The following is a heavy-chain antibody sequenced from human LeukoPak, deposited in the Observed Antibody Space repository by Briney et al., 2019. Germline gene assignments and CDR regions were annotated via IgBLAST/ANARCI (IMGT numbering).Heavy chain of an antibody. J-gene: IGHJ3*02. CDR2: INWNGGST. V-gene: IGHV3-20*04. D-gene: IGHD5-18*01. CDR3: ARTEQLWLAQGAFDI. Sequence: GGSLRLSCAASGFTFDDYGMSWVRQAPGKGLEWVSGINWNGGSTGYADSVKGRFTISRDNARNSLYLQMNSLRAEDTALYYCARTEQLWLAQGAFDIWGQGTMVTVSS. CDR1: GFTFDDYG.